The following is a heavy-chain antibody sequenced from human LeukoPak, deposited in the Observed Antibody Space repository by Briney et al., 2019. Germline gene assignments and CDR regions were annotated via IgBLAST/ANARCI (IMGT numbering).Heavy chain of an antibody. CDR1: GFTFSSYA. CDR3: AKGNYDSSGQNWFDP. CDR2: ISGSGGST. V-gene: IGHV3-23*01. D-gene: IGHD3-22*01. J-gene: IGHJ5*02. Sequence: GGSLRLSCAASGFTFSSYAMSWVRQAPGKGLEWVSAISGSGGSTYYADSVKGRFTISRDNSKNTLYLQMNSLRAEDTAVYYCAKGNYDSSGQNWFDPWGQGTLVTVSS.